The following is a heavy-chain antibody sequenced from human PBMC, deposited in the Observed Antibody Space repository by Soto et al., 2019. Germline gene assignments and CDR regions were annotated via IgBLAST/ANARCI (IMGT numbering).Heavy chain of an antibody. V-gene: IGHV1-3*01. CDR3: ARAHHCYDSRRAMDV. CDR2: INAGNGKK. D-gene: IGHD3-22*01. Sequence: XSVKVACKASGYTVTRYAMHWVRHATGQRIEWMGWINAGNGKKKYSQKFQGRVTITRDTSASTAYMELSSLRSEDTAVYYCARAHHCYDSRRAMDVWGQGTTVTVSS. CDR1: GYTVTRYA. J-gene: IGHJ6*02.